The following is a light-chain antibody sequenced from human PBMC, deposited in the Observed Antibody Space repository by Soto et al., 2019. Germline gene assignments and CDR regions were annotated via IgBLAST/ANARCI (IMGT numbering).Light chain of an antibody. CDR1: QGINSY. CDR2: AAS. J-gene: IGKJ1*01. Sequence: DIQLTQSPSFLSASVGDRVTITCRASQGINSYLAWYQQKRGKTPKLLIYAASTLQSGVPSRFSGSGSGPEFTLTISSLPPEDFATYDCQHLNSYPPWTFGQGTKVEIK. CDR3: QHLNSYPPWT. V-gene: IGKV1-9*01.